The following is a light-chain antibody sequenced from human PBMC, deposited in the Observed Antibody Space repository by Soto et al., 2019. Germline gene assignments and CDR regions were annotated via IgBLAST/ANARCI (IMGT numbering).Light chain of an antibody. CDR2: DAS. Sequence: TLSLSPGERATLSCRASQSVSSYLAWYQQKPGQAPRLLIYDASNRATGIPARFSGSGSGTDFTLTISSLEPEDFAVYYCKQRSNWPPGLTFGGGTKVDIK. CDR1: QSVSSY. CDR3: KQRSNWPPGLT. J-gene: IGKJ4*01. V-gene: IGKV3-11*01.